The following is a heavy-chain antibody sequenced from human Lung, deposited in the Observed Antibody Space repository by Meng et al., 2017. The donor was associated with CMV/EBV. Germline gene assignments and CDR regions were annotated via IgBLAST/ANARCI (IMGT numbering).Heavy chain of an antibody. J-gene: IGHJ6*02. D-gene: IGHD3-3*01. CDR1: GYTFTGYY. CDR3: ARDLRPGTTIFGVRSVHYGMDV. CDR2: INPNSGTT. Sequence: GGSLRLXXKASGYTFTGYYMHWVRQAPGQGLEWMGWINPNSGTTNYAQKFQGRVTMTRDTSISTAYMELSRLRSDDTAVYYCARDLRPGTTIFGVRSVHYGMDVWGQGTXVTVAS. V-gene: IGHV1-2*02.